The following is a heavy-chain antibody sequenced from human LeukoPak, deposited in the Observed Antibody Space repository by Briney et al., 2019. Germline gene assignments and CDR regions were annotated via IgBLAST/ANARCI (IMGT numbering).Heavy chain of an antibody. CDR3: AKVSLIT. CDR2: ISGSGGST. J-gene: IGHJ5*02. Sequence: AGGSLRLSCAASGFTFSSYAMSWVRQAPGNGLEWVSAISGSGGSTYYADSVKVRFTISRDNSKNTLYLQMNSPGAEDTAVYYCAKVSLITWGQGTLVTVSS. CDR1: GFTFSSYA. V-gene: IGHV3-23*01.